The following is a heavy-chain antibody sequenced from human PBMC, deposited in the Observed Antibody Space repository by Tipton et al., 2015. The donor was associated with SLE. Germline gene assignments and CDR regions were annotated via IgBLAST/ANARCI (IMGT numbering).Heavy chain of an antibody. V-gene: IGHV4-38-2*01. CDR2: VYHGGNT. J-gene: IGHJ5*02. D-gene: IGHD3-10*01. Sequence: TLSLTCAVSGYSISSGYYWGWIRQPPGKGLEWIASVYHGGNTYYNPSLKGRVTISIDTSKNRFSMQLSSVTAADTAMYYCARGGDITFLLGGWFDPWGQGTLVAVSS. CDR3: ARGGDITFLLGGWFDP. CDR1: GYSISSGYY.